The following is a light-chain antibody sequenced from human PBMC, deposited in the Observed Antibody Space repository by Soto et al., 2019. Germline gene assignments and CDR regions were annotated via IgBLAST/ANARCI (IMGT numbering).Light chain of an antibody. Sequence: QAVVTQPPSVSGAPGQRVTISCSGSSSNIGAGYDVHWYQQLPGTAPKLLISANNIRPSGVPDRFSGSKSGTSASLAITGLQAEDEADYYCSSYTDSSVVFGGGTKLTVL. CDR3: SSYTDSSVV. CDR2: ANN. CDR1: SSNIGAGYD. J-gene: IGLJ2*01. V-gene: IGLV1-40*01.